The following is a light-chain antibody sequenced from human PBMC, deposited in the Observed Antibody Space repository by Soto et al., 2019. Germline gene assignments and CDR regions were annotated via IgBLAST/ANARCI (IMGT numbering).Light chain of an antibody. CDR2: ATS. V-gene: IGKV3D-15*01. CDR1: QSVGTN. J-gene: IGKJ3*01. CDR3: QQYNKWPPDYT. Sequence: IVMTQSPATLSVSPGEKATLSCRASQSVGTNLAWYQQKPGQPPRLLIYATSTRVTGVPARFSGSGSGTDCTLTISSLQSEDFAVYYCQQYNKWPPDYTFGPGTKVDIK.